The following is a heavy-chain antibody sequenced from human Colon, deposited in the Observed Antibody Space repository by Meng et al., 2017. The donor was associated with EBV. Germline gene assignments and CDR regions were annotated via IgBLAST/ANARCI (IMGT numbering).Heavy chain of an antibody. J-gene: IGHJ4*02. CDR2: IYYSGTT. CDR3: ARDYSLETTWGFGY. Sequence: RPGCGTGLGSPWEPLSFTCTVSGGAISRSSYYWGWIRQAPGKGLEWIGTIYYSGTTYYNPSLKSRVTISLDTSKNQFSLKLSSVTAADTAVYYCARDYSLETTWGFGYWGQGTLVTVSS. CDR1: GGAISRSSYY. D-gene: IGHD2-21*01. V-gene: IGHV4-39*07.